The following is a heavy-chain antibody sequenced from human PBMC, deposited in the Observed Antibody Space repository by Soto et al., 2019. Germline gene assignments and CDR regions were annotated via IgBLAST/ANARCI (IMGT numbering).Heavy chain of an antibody. CDR1: GYTFTSYG. CDR3: ARDRSNHDY. V-gene: IGHV1-18*01. D-gene: IGHD4-4*01. J-gene: IGHJ4*02. Sequence: ASVKVSCKASGYTFTSYGIIWVRQAPGQGLEWMGWISANNANTNYAQNLQGRVTMTTDTSTSTAYMELRSLTSDDTAVYYCARDRSNHDYWGQGTLVTVSS. CDR2: ISANNANT.